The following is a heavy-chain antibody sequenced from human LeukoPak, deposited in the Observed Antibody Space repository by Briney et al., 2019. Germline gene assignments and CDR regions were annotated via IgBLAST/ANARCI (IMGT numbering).Heavy chain of an antibody. CDR3: ARDVWGVGAPRLDY. J-gene: IGHJ4*02. CDR1: GYTFTGYY. Sequence: ASVKVSCKVSGYTFTGYYMHWVRQAPGQGLEWMGWINPNSGDTNFAQKFQGRVTMTRDTSISTAYMELSRLRSDDTAVFYCARDVWGVGAPRLDYWGQGTLVTVSS. V-gene: IGHV1-2*02. CDR2: INPNSGDT. D-gene: IGHD3-16*01.